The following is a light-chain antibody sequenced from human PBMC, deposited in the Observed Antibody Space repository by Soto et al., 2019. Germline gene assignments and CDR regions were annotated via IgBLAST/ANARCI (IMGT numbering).Light chain of an antibody. CDR2: AAS. J-gene: IGKJ4*01. Sequence: DIQLTQSPSSLSASVGDRVTITCRASQSVTTYLNWYQQKPGKAPKLLISAASSLRYGVPSRFSGSGSGTVFTLTINSLRPEDFATYYCQQSFSDPPLSFGGGTRVEVK. CDR3: QQSFSDPPLS. V-gene: IGKV1-39*01. CDR1: QSVTTY.